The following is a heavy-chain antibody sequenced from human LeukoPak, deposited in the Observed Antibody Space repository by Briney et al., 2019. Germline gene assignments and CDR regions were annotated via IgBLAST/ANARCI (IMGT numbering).Heavy chain of an antibody. J-gene: IGHJ3*02. Sequence: GRSLRLSCAASGFTFSSYAMHWVRQAPGKGLEWVAVISYDGSNKYYADSVKGRFTISRDNSKNTLYLQMNSLRAEDTAVYYCARERPVGKDSGSHPDAFDIWGQGTMVTVSS. CDR1: GFTFSSYA. D-gene: IGHD1-26*01. V-gene: IGHV3-30-3*01. CDR2: ISYDGSNK. CDR3: ARERPVGKDSGSHPDAFDI.